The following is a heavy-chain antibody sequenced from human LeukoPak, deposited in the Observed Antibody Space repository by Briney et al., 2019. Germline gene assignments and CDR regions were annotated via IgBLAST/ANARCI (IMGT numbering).Heavy chain of an antibody. D-gene: IGHD5-24*01. V-gene: IGHV3-21*01. Sequence: GGSLRLSCAASGFTLSSYSMNWVRQAPGKGLEWVSSISTSSSYIYYADSLKGRFTISRDNAKNSLYLQMNSLSAEDTAVYYCARDRWLQSQRYFDYWGQGTLVTVSS. CDR1: GFTLSSYS. CDR2: ISTSSSYI. J-gene: IGHJ4*02. CDR3: ARDRWLQSQRYFDY.